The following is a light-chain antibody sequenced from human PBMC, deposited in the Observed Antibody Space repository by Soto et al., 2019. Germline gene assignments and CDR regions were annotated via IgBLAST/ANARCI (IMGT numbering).Light chain of an antibody. Sequence: QSALTQPASVSGSPGQSITISCTGTSSEVGGYNYVSWYQQHPGKAPKLMIYEVSYRPSGVSNRFSGSKSGNTASLTITGLQAEDEADYYCSSYTSSSTLDYVFGTGTKLTVL. CDR1: SSEVGGYNY. CDR3: SSYTSSSTLDYV. CDR2: EVS. V-gene: IGLV2-14*01. J-gene: IGLJ1*01.